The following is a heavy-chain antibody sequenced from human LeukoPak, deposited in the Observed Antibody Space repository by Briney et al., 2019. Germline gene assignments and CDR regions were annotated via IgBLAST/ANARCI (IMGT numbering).Heavy chain of an antibody. CDR1: GGSIRSGSYY. V-gene: IGHV4-61*02. Sequence: SQTLSLTCTVSGGSIRSGSYYWSWIRQPAGKRLEWIERIYTSGSTNYNPSLKSRATISVDTSKNKFPLKLRSVTAADTAVYYCERARGINWFDPWGQGTLVTVSS. CDR3: ERARGINWFDP. CDR2: IYTSGST. J-gene: IGHJ5*02.